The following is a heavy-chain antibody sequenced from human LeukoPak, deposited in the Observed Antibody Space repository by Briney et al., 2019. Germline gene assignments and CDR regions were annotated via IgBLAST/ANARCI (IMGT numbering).Heavy chain of an antibody. CDR1: GYSFTSYW. CDR3: ARALISTPDYGMDV. V-gene: IGHV5-10-1*01. D-gene: IGHD2-21*01. CDR2: IDPSDSYT. J-gene: IGHJ6*02. Sequence: GESLKISCKGSGYSFTSYWIGWVRQMPGKGLEWMGRIDPSDSYTNYSPSFQGHVTISADKSISTAYLQWSSLKASDTAMYYCARALISTPDYGMDVWGQGITVTVSS.